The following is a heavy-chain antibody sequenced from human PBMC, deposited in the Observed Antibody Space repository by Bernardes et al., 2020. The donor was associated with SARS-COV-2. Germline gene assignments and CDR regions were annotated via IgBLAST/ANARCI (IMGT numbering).Heavy chain of an antibody. V-gene: IGHV4-4*08. CDR1: GVSISSSH. D-gene: IGHD3-3*01. CDR3: ARDRSITIFGVVIISEFDY. CDR2: IYYIGST. J-gene: IGHJ4*02. Sequence: SETLSLTCSVTGVSISSSHWSWIRPSPGKELEWIGYIYYIGSTNYNPSLARRVTMSIDRSKNQFSLKLSSVTAADTAVYYCARDRSITIFGVVIISEFDYWGQGTLVTVSS.